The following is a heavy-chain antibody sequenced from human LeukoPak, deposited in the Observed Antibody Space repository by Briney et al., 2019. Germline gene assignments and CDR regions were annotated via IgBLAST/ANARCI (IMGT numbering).Heavy chain of an antibody. CDR2: ISSSGSTI. CDR1: GFTFSSYE. J-gene: IGHJ5*02. D-gene: IGHD4-17*01. V-gene: IGHV3-48*03. Sequence: QPGGSLRLSCAASGFTFSSYEMNWVRQAPGKGLEWVSYISSSGSTIYYADSVKGRFTISRDNAKNSLYLQMNSLRAEDTAVYYCARHDYDHWFDPWGQGTLVTVSS. CDR3: ARHDYDHWFDP.